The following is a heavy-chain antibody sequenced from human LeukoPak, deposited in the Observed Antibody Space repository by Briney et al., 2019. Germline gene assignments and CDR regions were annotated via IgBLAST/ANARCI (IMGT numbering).Heavy chain of an antibody. V-gene: IGHV3-7*01. J-gene: IGHJ4*02. Sequence: GGSLRLSCAASGFTFSNHWMNWVRQAPGKGLEWVANIKQDGSQKYYVDSVKGRFTISRDNAKNSLYLQMNSLRAEDTAVYYCARARFGTAGAGYWGQRTLVTVSS. CDR2: IKQDGSQK. CDR1: GFTFSNHW. D-gene: IGHD1-1*01. CDR3: ARARFGTAGAGY.